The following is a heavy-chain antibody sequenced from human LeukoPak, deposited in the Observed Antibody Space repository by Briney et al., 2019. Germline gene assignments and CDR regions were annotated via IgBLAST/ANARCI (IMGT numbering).Heavy chain of an antibody. CDR2: IHYSGNT. CDR3: ARAGGVTTAPLDLDI. Sequence: SETLSLTCTVSGGSFSSYYWSWIRQPPGKGLEWVGHIHYSGNTDYNPSLKSRVTISLDVSKNQFFLRLSSVTAADTAVYYCARAGGVTTAPLDLDIWGRGTLVAVSA. V-gene: IGHV4-59*01. D-gene: IGHD4-17*01. J-gene: IGHJ2*01. CDR1: GGSFSSYY.